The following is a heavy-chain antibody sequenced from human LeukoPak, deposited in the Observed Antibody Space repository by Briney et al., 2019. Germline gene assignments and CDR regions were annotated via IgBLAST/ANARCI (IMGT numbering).Heavy chain of an antibody. J-gene: IGHJ6*02. CDR3: ARERLIAVAGLYYCYGMDV. D-gene: IGHD6-19*01. CDR1: GYTFTSYG. CDR2: ISAYNGNT. Sequence: GASVKVSCKASGYTFTSYGISWVRQAPGQGLEWMGWISAYNGNTNYAQKLQGRVTMTTDTSTSTAYMELRSLRSDDTAVYYCARERLIAVAGLYYCYGMDVWGQGTTVTVSS. V-gene: IGHV1-18*01.